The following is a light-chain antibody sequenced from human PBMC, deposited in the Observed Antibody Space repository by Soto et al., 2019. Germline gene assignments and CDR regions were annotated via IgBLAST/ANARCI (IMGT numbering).Light chain of an antibody. Sequence: QSVLTQPASVSGSPGQSIAISCTGTSSDVGKYSYVSWFQQYPGNAPKLMIYEVSNRPSGVSNRFSGSKSGNTASLTISGLQGEDEADYYRSSFTTSSTWVFGGGTKVTVL. CDR3: SSFTTSSTWV. CDR1: SSDVGKYSY. V-gene: IGLV2-14*01. CDR2: EVS. J-gene: IGLJ3*02.